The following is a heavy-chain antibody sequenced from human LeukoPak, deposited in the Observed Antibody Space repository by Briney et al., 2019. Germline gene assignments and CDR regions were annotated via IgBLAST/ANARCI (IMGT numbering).Heavy chain of an antibody. J-gene: IGHJ4*02. CDR1: GYTFTSYD. CDR2: MNPNSGNT. CDR3: ARVMVRGATYFDY. V-gene: IGHV1-8*02. D-gene: IGHD3-10*01. Sequence: ASVKVSCKASGYTFTSYDINWVRQATGQGLEWMGWMNPNSGNTGYAQKFQGRVTMTRDMSTSTVYMELSSLRSEDTAVYYCARVMVRGATYFDYWGQGTLVTVSS.